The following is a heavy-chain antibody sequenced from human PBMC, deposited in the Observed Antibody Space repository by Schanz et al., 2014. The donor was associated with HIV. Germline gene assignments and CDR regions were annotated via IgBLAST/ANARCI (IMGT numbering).Heavy chain of an antibody. J-gene: IGHJ5*02. CDR3: ARGIRRDCSSPSCNTGWFDP. D-gene: IGHD2-2*02. CDR2: INHSGAT. CDR1: GGSISGYF. V-gene: IGHV4-34*01. Sequence: QVQLQQWGAGRLKPSETLSLTCDVRGGSISGYFWSWIRQPPGKGLEWIAEINHSGATGYNPSLRSRVTMSADTSRNEISLKLTSVTASDTAVYYCARGIRRDCSSPSCNTGWFDPWGQGTLVTVSS.